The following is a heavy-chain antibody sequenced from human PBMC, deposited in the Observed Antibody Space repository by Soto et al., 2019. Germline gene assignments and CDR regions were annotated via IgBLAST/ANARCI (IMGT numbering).Heavy chain of an antibody. CDR3: VTTEQWVST. Sequence: GGSLRLSCAASGFSFSSYSMNWVRQAPGKGLEWVSSISSTSSYIYYADSVRGRFTISRDNANNSLYLQMNSLRADDAAVYYCVTTEQWVSTWGQGALVTVSS. CDR1: GFSFSSYS. J-gene: IGHJ5*02. CDR2: ISSTSSYI. V-gene: IGHV3-21*01. D-gene: IGHD6-19*01.